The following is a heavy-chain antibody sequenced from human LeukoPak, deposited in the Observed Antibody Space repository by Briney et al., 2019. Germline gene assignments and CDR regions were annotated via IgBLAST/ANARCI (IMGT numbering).Heavy chain of an antibody. V-gene: IGHV1-69*06. CDR1: GGTLSSYA. CDR3: AREGYCSGGSCYSGFDY. CDR2: IIPIFGTA. D-gene: IGHD2-15*01. Sequence: GASVKVSCKASGGTLSSYAISWVRQAPGPGLEWMGGIIPIFGTANYAQKFQGRVTITADKSTSTAYMELSSLRSEDTAVYYCAREGYCSGGSCYSGFDYWGQGTLVTVSS. J-gene: IGHJ4*02.